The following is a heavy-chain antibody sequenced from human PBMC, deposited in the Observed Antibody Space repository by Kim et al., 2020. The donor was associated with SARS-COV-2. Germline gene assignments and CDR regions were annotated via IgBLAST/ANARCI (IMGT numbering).Heavy chain of an antibody. CDR3: ARREYYYDSSGYYRAYYYYYYGMDV. Sequence: SETLSLTCAVYGGSFSGYYWSWIRQPPGKGLEWIGEINHSGSTSYNPSLKSRVTISVDTSKNQFSLKLSSVTAADTAVYYCARREYYYDSSGYYRAYYYYYYGMDVWGQGTTVTVSS. J-gene: IGHJ6*02. V-gene: IGHV4-34*01. D-gene: IGHD3-22*01. CDR2: INHSGST. CDR1: GGSFSGYY.